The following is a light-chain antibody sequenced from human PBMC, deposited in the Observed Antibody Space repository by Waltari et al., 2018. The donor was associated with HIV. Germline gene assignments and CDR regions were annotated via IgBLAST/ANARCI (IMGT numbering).Light chain of an antibody. Sequence: SYELTQPPSLSVSPGQTASITCSGDELGAKYAFWYQQKPGQSPVLVIYQDIKRPSGIPERFSGSNSGNTATLTISGTQALDEADYYCQAWDSSAGVFGGGTKLTVL. CDR3: QAWDSSAGV. J-gene: IGLJ2*01. CDR1: ELGAKY. CDR2: QDI. V-gene: IGLV3-1*01.